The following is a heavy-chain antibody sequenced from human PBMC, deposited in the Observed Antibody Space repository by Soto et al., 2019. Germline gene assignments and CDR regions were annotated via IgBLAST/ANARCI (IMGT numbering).Heavy chain of an antibody. Sequence: GGSLRLSCVASGFTFTHYWMHWVRQAPGKGLVWVSYISSDGSNTNYADSVKGRFTISRDNAKNSLYLQMNSLRAEDTAVYYCARDSCSSTSCYFPYYYGMDVWGQGTTVTVSS. CDR1: GFTFTHYW. CDR2: ISSDGSNT. D-gene: IGHD2-2*01. J-gene: IGHJ6*02. CDR3: ARDSCSSTSCYFPYYYGMDV. V-gene: IGHV3-74*01.